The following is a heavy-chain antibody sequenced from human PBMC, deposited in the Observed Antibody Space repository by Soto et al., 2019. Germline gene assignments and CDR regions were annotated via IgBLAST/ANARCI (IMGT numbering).Heavy chain of an antibody. V-gene: IGHV4-59*08. CDR1: GGSISSYY. CDR2: IYYSGST. D-gene: IGHD3-3*01. CDR3: ARQALGRYDFWSGYRFDL. Sequence: PSETLSLTCTASGGSISSYYWSWIRQPPGKGLEWIGYIYYSGSTNYNPSLKSRVTISVDTSKNQFSLKLSSVTAADTAVYYCARQALGRYDFWSGYRFDLWGRGTLVTVSS. J-gene: IGHJ2*01.